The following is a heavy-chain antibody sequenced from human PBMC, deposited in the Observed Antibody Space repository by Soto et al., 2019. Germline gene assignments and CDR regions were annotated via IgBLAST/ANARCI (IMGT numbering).Heavy chain of an antibody. D-gene: IGHD6-6*01. J-gene: IGHJ4*02. V-gene: IGHV4-61*01. CDR2: IYYSGST. CDR3: AREYSSSSSFDY. CDR1: GGSVSSGSYY. Sequence: SETLSLTCTVSGGSVSSGSYYWSWIRQPPGKGLEWIGYIYYSGSTNYNPSLKSRVTISVDTSKNQFSLKLGSVTAADTAVYYCAREYSSSSSFDYWGQGTLVTVSS.